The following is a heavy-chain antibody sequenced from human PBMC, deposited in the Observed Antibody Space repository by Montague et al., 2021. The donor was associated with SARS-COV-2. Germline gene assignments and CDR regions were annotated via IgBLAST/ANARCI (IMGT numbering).Heavy chain of an antibody. V-gene: IGHV3-74*01. D-gene: IGHD5-12*01. Sequence: SLRLSCAASGFTFSSYWMHWVRQAPGKGLVWVSRINSDGSSTSYADSVKGRFTISRDNAKNTLYLQMNSLRAEDTAVYYCVRDIVAPYYFDYWGQGTLVTVSS. CDR1: GFTFSSYW. J-gene: IGHJ4*02. CDR2: INSDGSST. CDR3: VRDIVAPYYFDY.